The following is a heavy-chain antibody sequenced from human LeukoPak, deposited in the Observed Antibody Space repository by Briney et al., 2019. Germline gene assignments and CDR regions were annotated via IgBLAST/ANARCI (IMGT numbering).Heavy chain of an antibody. J-gene: IGHJ6*02. V-gene: IGHV3-48*01. CDR1: GFTFNTYT. D-gene: IGHD3-10*01. Sequence: GGSLRLSCAASGFTFNTYTMNWVRQAPGKGLEWVSYISGSSGIIDYADSVRGRFTISRDNAKNSLYLQMNSLRAEDTAVYYCARPMVRGVIRYYYYGMDVWGQGTTVTVSS. CDR3: ARPMVRGVIRYYYYGMDV. CDR2: ISGSSGII.